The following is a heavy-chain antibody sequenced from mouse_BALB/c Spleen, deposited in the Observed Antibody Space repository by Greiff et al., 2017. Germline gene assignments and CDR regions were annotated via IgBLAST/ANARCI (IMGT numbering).Heavy chain of an antibody. Sequence: QVQLQQSGAELVRPGASVKLSCKASGYTFTSYWINWVKQRPGQGLEWIGNIYPSDSYTNYNQKFKDKATLTVDKSSSTAYMQLSSPTSEDSAVYYCTRIIDYYAMDYWGQGTSVTVSS. CDR2: IYPSDSYT. J-gene: IGHJ4*01. CDR3: TRIIDYYAMDY. CDR1: GYTFTSYW. V-gene: IGHV1-69*02. D-gene: IGHD1-2*01.